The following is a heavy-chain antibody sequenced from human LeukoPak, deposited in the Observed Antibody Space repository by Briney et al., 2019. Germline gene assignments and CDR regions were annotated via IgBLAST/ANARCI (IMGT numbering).Heavy chain of an antibody. CDR3: AREVGAGPLV. CDR2: IYTSGST. V-gene: IGHV4-61*02. J-gene: IGHJ4*02. CDR1: GGSISSGSYY. Sequence: SETLSLTCTVSGGSISSGSYYWSWIRQPAGKGLEWIGRIYTSGSTNYNPSLKSRVTISVDTSKNQFSLKLSSVTAADTAVYYRAREVGAGPLVWGQGTLVTVSS. D-gene: IGHD1-26*01.